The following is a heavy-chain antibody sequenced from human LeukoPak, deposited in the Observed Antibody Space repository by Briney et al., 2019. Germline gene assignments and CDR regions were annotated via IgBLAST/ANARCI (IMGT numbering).Heavy chain of an antibody. Sequence: ASVKVSCKVSGYTLTELSMHWVRQAPGKGLEWMGGFDPEDGGTIYAQKFQGRVTMTEDTSTDTAYMELSSLRSEDTAVYYCATGAILGYDILTGVLDYWGQGTLVTVSS. V-gene: IGHV1-24*01. J-gene: IGHJ4*02. D-gene: IGHD3-9*01. CDR3: ATGAILGYDILTGVLDY. CDR1: GYTLTELS. CDR2: FDPEDGGT.